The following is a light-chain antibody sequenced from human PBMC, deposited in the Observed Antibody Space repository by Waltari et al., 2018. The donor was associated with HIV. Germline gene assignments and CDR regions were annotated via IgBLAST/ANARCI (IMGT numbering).Light chain of an antibody. CDR2: KDS. CDR3: LSADSSGTYRGYV. Sequence: SYELTQPPSVSVSLGQLARIPCPGAALPITYSYWYHQKPGQYPVLVLYKDSERPSGTPERVSGSSSGTIVTLTISGVQAEEEADYYCLSADSSGTYRGYVFGTGTKVTVL. V-gene: IGLV3-16*01. CDR1: ALPITY. J-gene: IGLJ1*01.